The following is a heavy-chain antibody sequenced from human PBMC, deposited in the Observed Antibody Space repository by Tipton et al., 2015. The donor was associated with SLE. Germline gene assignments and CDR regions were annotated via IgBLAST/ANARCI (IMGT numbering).Heavy chain of an antibody. J-gene: IGHJ4*02. Sequence: SLRLSCVASGFTFSSYAMSWVRQAPGKGLEWVSAISGSGGSTNYADSVKGRFTISRDNAKNSLYLQMNSLRAEDTAVYYCARAVIAAAGALDHGGQGTLVIVSS. CDR2: ISGSGGST. V-gene: IGHV3-23*01. D-gene: IGHD6-13*01. CDR3: ARAVIAAAGALDH. CDR1: GFTFSSYA.